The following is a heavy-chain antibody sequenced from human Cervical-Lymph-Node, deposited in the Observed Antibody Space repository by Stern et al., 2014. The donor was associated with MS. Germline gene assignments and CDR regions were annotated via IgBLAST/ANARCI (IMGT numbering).Heavy chain of an antibody. D-gene: IGHD1-26*01. J-gene: IGHJ4*02. CDR2: TSYDGRTE. V-gene: IGHV3-30*07. Sequence: VQLLESGGGVVQPGRSLRLSSAASGFIFSSYAMHWVRQAPGKGLQWVAATSYDGRTEWYADSVKGRFTISRDNSKNTLYLQMNSLRVDDTAVYYCARGGGSWHLLWDIALWGQGTLVTVSS. CDR3: ARGGGSWHLLWDIAL. CDR1: GFIFSSYA.